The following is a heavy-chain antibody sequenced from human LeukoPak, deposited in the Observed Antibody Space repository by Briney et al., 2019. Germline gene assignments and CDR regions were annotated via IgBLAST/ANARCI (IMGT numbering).Heavy chain of an antibody. CDR2: INTNTGNP. CDR3: ARAGGLAAAGTYFQH. J-gene: IGHJ1*01. CDR1: GYTFSSYY. D-gene: IGHD6-13*01. V-gene: IGHV7-4-1*02. Sequence: ASVKVSCRASGYTFSSYYIHWVRQAPGQGLEWMGWINTNTGNPTYAQGFTGRFVFSLDTSVSTAYLQISSLKAEDTAVYYCARAGGLAAAGTYFQHWGQGTLVTVSS.